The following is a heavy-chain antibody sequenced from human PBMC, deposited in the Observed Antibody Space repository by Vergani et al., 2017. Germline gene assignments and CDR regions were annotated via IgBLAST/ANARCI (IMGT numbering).Heavy chain of an antibody. CDR2: IKSKTDGGTT. CDR3: TTSKRFWEWVPAIRLDY. V-gene: IGHV3-15*01. D-gene: IGHD3-3*01. J-gene: IGHJ4*02. Sequence: EVQLVESGGGLVKPGGSLRLSCAASGFTFSNAWMSWVRQAPGKGLEWVGRIKSKTDGGTTDYAAPVKGRFTISRDDSKNTLYLQMNSLKTEDTAVYYCTTSKRFWEWVPAIRLDYWGQGTLVTVSS. CDR1: GFTFSNAW.